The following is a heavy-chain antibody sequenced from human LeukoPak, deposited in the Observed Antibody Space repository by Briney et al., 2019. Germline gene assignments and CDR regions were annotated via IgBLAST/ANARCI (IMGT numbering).Heavy chain of an antibody. V-gene: IGHV3-13*01. CDR1: GFTFSSYD. J-gene: IGHJ4*02. CDR2: IGTAGDT. Sequence: PGGSLRLSCAASGFTFSSYDMHWVRQATGKGLEWVSAIGTAGDTYYPGSVKGRFTISRENAKNSLYLQMNSLRAGDTAVYYCARAAYYYDSSGYHYYFDYWGQGTLVTVSS. CDR3: ARAAYYYDSSGYHYYFDY. D-gene: IGHD3-22*01.